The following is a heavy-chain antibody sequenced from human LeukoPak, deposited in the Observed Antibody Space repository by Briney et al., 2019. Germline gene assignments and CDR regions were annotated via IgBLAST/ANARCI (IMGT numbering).Heavy chain of an antibody. CDR2: ISSSSSYI. CDR1: GFTFSSYS. J-gene: IGHJ6*03. V-gene: IGHV3-21*01. CDR3: ARVGPVVPAAILDYYYYYMDV. Sequence: GGSLRPSCAASGFTFSSYSMNWVRQAPGKGLEWVSSISSSSSYIYYADSVKGRFTISGDNAKNSLYLQMNSLRAEDTAVYYCARVGPVVPAAILDYYYYYMDVWGKGTTVTVSS. D-gene: IGHD2-2*01.